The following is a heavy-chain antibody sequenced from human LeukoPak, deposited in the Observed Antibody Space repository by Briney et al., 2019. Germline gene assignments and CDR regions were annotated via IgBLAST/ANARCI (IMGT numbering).Heavy chain of an antibody. D-gene: IGHD6-19*01. CDR3: SRDVSGDGRVYIDH. J-gene: IGHJ4*02. V-gene: IGHV1-2*02. CDR1: GYNFNAYN. CDR2: IDPKNGYT. Sequence: GASVKVSCKGSGYNFNAYNIQWVRQARGLGLEWMGWIDPKNGYTTYARKFKGRVTVTRDTSISAVYMELSSLTSDDTAVYYCSRDVSGDGRVYIDHWGPGTLVTVSS.